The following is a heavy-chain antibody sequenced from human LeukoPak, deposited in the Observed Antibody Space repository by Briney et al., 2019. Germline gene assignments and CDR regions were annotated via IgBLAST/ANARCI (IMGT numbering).Heavy chain of an antibody. Sequence: GGSLRLSCAASGFTFSSYWMTWVRQAPGKGLEWVANIKQDGSEKNYVDSLKGRFIISRDNAKNSLFLQMSSLRVEDTAAYFCARGSFHYYPYFWGQGTLVTVSS. CDR2: IKQDGSEK. V-gene: IGHV3-7*04. J-gene: IGHJ4*02. CDR1: GFTFSSYW. D-gene: IGHD3-10*01. CDR3: ARGSFHYYPYF.